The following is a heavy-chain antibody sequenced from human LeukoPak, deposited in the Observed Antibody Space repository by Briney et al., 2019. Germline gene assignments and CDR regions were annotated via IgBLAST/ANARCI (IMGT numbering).Heavy chain of an antibody. Sequence: ASVKLSCKASGHTFTSYDIYWVRQATAPGIELMGCLNTNSGNTGYAQKFQGRVTMTSNTSISTAYMELSSLRSEDTAVYYCARGASKYDFWSGYQPNWFDPWGQGTLVTVSS. CDR1: GHTFTSYD. D-gene: IGHD3-3*01. J-gene: IGHJ5*02. CDR3: ARGASKYDFWSGYQPNWFDP. V-gene: IGHV1-8*01. CDR2: LNTNSGNT.